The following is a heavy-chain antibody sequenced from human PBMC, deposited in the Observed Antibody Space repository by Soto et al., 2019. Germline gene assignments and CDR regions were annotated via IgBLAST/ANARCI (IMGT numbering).Heavy chain of an antibody. CDR2: ISWNSGSI. J-gene: IGHJ4*02. D-gene: IGHD3-3*01. CDR3: AKSTSRYDFWSGYYYIDY. V-gene: IGHV3-9*01. Sequence: EVQLVESGGGLVQPGRSLRLSCAASGFTFDDDAMHWVRQAPGKGLEWVSGISWNSGSIGYADSVKGRFTISRDNAKNSLYLQMNSLRAEDTALYYCAKSTSRYDFWSGYYYIDYWGQGTLVTVSS. CDR1: GFTFDDDA.